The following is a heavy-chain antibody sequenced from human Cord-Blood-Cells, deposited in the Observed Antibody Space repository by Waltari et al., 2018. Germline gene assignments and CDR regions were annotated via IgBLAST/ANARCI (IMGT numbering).Heavy chain of an antibody. CDR3: AKDRADAFDI. Sequence: QVQLVESGGGVVQPGGSLRLSCAASGFTFSSYGMHWVRRAPGKGLEWVAFIRYDGSNKYYADSVKGRFTISRDNSKNTLYLQMNSLRAEDTAVYYCAKDRADAFDIWGQGTMVTVSS. J-gene: IGHJ3*02. CDR2: IRYDGSNK. D-gene: IGHD3-10*01. CDR1: GFTFSSYG. V-gene: IGHV3-30*02.